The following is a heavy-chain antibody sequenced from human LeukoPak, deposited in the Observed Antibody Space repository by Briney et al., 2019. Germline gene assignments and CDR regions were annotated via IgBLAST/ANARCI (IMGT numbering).Heavy chain of an antibody. CDR1: GLTFNSYA. J-gene: IGHJ6*02. D-gene: IGHD1-7*01. V-gene: IGHV3-23*01. CDR2: ISASGTNT. CDR3: ASNWDYVRGYGMDV. Sequence: GGSLRLSCAASGLTFNSYAMSWVRQAPGKGLEWVSAISASGTNTYYADSVKGRFTISRDNTKNSLYLQMNSLRVEDSAVYYCASNWDYVRGYGMDVWGQGTTVAVSS.